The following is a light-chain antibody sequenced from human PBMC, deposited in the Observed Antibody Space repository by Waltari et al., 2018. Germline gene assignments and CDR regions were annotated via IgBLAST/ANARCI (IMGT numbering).Light chain of an antibody. CDR3: QQSYITPRT. CDR1: QSISMY. CDR2: SVS. Sequence: DIQMTQSPASLSASVGDRVIITCRASQSISMYLNWYQQKPGKASKLLMYSVSSLQSGVPSRFSGSGSGTDFTLTISSLQPEDFATYYCQQSYITPRTFGQGTKLEI. J-gene: IGKJ2*01. V-gene: IGKV1-39*01.